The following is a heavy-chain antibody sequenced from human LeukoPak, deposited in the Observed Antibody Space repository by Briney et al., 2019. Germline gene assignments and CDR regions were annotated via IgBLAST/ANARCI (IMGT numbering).Heavy chain of an antibody. CDR1: GGSISSAGYY. D-gene: IGHD3-10*01. Sequence: PSETLSLTCTVSGGSISSAGYYWTWIRQHPGKGLEWIGYIYYNGSTYYSPSLKSRVTISLDTSKNQFSLNLSSVTAADTAVYYCAAYGLGSSRRFDPWGQGTLVTVSS. CDR2: IYYNGST. V-gene: IGHV4-31*03. J-gene: IGHJ5*02. CDR3: AAYGLGSSRRFDP.